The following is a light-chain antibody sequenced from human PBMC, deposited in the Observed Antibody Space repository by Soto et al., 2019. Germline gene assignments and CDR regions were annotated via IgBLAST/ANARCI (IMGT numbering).Light chain of an antibody. J-gene: IGKJ1*01. V-gene: IGKV3-20*01. CDR1: QSVSSSS. CDR2: DAS. Sequence: EIVLTQSPGTLSLSPGERATLSCRASQSVSSSSLVWYQQKRGQAPRLLIHDASSRATGIPDRFSGSGSGTDFTLTISRLEPEDFAVYYCQQYGGSPRTFGQGTKV. CDR3: QQYGGSPRT.